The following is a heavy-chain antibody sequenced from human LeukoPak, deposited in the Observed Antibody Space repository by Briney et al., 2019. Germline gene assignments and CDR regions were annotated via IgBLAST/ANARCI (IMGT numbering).Heavy chain of an antibody. V-gene: IGHV1-8*02. Sequence: GASVKVSCKASGYTFTSYGISWVRQATGQGLEWMGWMNPNSGNTGYAQKFQGRVTMTRNTSISTAYMELSSLRSEDTAVYYCARGYESSGYYFDYWGQGTLVTVSS. CDR3: ARGYESSGYYFDY. D-gene: IGHD3-22*01. CDR1: GYTFTSYG. CDR2: MNPNSGNT. J-gene: IGHJ4*02.